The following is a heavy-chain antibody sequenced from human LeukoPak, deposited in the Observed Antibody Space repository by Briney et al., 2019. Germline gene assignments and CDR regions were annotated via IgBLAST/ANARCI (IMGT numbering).Heavy chain of an antibody. CDR1: GFTFSSYG. J-gene: IGHJ5*02. CDR3: AKERAAAGTRATFALDP. V-gene: IGHV3-30*02. CDR2: IWYDGSNK. Sequence: GGSLRLSCAASGFTFSSYGMHWVRQAPGKGLEWVAVIWYDGSNKYYADSVNGRFTISRDNSKNKLYLQMNSLRAEDTAVYYCAKERAAAGTRATFALDPWGQGTLVTVSS. D-gene: IGHD6-13*01.